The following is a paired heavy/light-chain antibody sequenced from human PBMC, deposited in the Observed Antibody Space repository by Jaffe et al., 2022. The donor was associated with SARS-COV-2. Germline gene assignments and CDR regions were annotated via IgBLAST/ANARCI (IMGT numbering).Light chain of an antibody. V-gene: IGKV1-33*01. J-gene: IGKJ1*01. CDR1: QDIKNH. CDR3: QQYNSLPWT. Sequence: DFQMTQSPSSLSASVGDRVTITCQASQDIKNHVNWYQQKPGKAPKLLIYDASNLGTGVPSRFTGSGFRTDFTLTISSLQPEDIATYYCQQYNSLPWTFGLGTKIEI. CDR2: DAS.
Heavy chain of an antibody. CDR2: ISSSGGST. CDR3: ARDLRSSNYLGHTFDL. Sequence: QLVESGGGLVRPGGSLRLSCEASGFIFNDYYMSWIRQAPGRGLEWISYISSSGGSTYYADSVKARFTISRDNAKKSLYLQMNILRVEDTAVYYCARDLRSSNYLGHTFDLWGQGTMVSVSS. V-gene: IGHV3-11*01. D-gene: IGHD6-13*01. CDR1: GFIFNDYY. J-gene: IGHJ3*01.